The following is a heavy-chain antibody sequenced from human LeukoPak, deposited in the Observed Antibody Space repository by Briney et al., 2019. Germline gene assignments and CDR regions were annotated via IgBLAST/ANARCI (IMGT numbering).Heavy chain of an antibody. Sequence: ASVKVSCKASGYTFTGYYMHWVRQAPGQGLEWMGWINPNSGGTNYAQKFQGRVTMTRDTSISTAYMELSRLRSDDTAVYYCARIFYDSSGYYSLFDYWGQGTLVTVSS. CDR3: ARIFYDSSGYYSLFDY. CDR2: INPNSGGT. J-gene: IGHJ4*02. D-gene: IGHD3-22*01. CDR1: GYTFTGYY. V-gene: IGHV1-2*02.